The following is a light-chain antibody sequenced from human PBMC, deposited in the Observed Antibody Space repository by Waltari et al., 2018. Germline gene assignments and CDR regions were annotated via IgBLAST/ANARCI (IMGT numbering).Light chain of an antibody. CDR2: GAS. V-gene: IGKV3-15*01. J-gene: IGKJ1*01. CDR3: QQHNNWPRT. Sequence: DMVMTQSPATLSVSPGGRATLLCRASESGGTSVAWYKQTPGQPPRLLLYGASTRATGVPARFSGSGSGTDFTLTNSSLQSEDSAIYFCQQHNNWPRTFGQGTKVEIK. CDR1: ESGGTS.